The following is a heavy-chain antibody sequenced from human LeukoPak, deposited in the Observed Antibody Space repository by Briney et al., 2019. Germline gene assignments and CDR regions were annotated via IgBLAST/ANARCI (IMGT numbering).Heavy chain of an antibody. CDR3: ARGDSSGWSNYFDY. Sequence: SETLSLTRAVYGGAFRGYYWGWIRPPPGKGLEWIGEINHSGSTNYNPSLKSRVTISVDTSKNQFSLKLSSVTAADTAVYYCARGDSSGWSNYFDYWGQGTLVTVSS. CDR1: GGAFRGYY. J-gene: IGHJ4*02. V-gene: IGHV4-34*01. CDR2: INHSGST. D-gene: IGHD6-19*01.